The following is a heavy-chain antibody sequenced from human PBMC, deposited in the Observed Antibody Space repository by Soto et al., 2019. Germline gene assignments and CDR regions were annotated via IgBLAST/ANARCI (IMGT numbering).Heavy chain of an antibody. Sequence: ASVKVSCKASGYTFNGYYIHWVRQAPGQGLEWMGWINPNSGGTNYAQKFQGRVTMTRDTSISTAYMELSRLRSDDTAVYYCTYDLTLWYWGQGTLVTVSS. CDR1: GYTFNGYY. J-gene: IGHJ4*02. D-gene: IGHD5-12*01. CDR3: TYDLTLWY. CDR2: INPNSGGT. V-gene: IGHV1-2*02.